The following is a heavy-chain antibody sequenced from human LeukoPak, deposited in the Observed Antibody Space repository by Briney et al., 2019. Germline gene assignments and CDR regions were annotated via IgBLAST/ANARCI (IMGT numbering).Heavy chain of an antibody. D-gene: IGHD3-22*01. J-gene: IGHJ4*02. Sequence: GGSLRLSCAASGFTFSSYSMNWVRQAPGKGLEWVSSISSSSSTIYYADSVRGRFTISRDNAKNSLYLQMNSLRDEDMAVYYCAVITLIVVDPYYFDYWGQGTLVTVSS. CDR2: ISSSSSTI. CDR1: GFTFSSYS. V-gene: IGHV3-48*02. CDR3: AVITLIVVDPYYFDY.